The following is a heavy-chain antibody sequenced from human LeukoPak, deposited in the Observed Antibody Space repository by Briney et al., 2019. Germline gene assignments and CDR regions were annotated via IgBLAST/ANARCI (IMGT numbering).Heavy chain of an antibody. D-gene: IGHD3-22*01. CDR2: IYSGGGT. Sequence: SGGFLRLSCTASGFTVSSNYMSWVRQAPGKGLEWVSVIYSGGGTYYADSVKGRFTISRDNSKNTLYLQMNSLRAEDTAAYYCASPGAHYYDSSGYRTWGQGTLVTVSS. J-gene: IGHJ5*02. CDR1: GFTVSSNY. V-gene: IGHV3-53*01. CDR3: ASPGAHYYDSSGYRT.